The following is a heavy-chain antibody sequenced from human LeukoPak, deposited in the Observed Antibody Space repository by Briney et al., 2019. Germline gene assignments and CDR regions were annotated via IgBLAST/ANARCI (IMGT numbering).Heavy chain of an antibody. D-gene: IGHD1-26*01. Sequence: PSETLSLTCSVSGDSISRYYWTWIRQPPGKGLEFLGYMYFSGTTNYNPPLKSRVTMSVDTSKNQFSLKLSSVTAADTAVYYCAGILDEWGFGKVDYWGQGILVIVSS. V-gene: IGHV4-59*08. J-gene: IGHJ4*02. CDR1: GDSISRYY. CDR3: AGILDEWGFGKVDY. CDR2: MYFSGTT.